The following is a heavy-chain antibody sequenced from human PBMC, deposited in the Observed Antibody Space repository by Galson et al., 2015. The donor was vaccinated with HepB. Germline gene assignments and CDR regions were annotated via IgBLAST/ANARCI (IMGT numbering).Heavy chain of an antibody. Sequence: CAISGDSVSSSSAAWNWIRQSPSRGLEWLGRTYYRSKWYDDYALSVRSRITINPDTSKNQFSLHLNSVTPEDTAVYYCATIYSTAWDASNAFDTWGQGTMATVSS. CDR1: GDSVSSSSAA. CDR2: TYYRSKWYD. D-gene: IGHD2-8*02. V-gene: IGHV6-1*01. CDR3: ATIYSTAWDASNAFDT. J-gene: IGHJ3*02.